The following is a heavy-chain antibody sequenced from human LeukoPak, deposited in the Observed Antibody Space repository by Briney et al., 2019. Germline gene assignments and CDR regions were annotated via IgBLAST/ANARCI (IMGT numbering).Heavy chain of an antibody. CDR2: IYYSGGT. CDR1: GGSISSYY. D-gene: IGHD5-12*01. V-gene: IGHV4-59*08. Sequence: SETLSLTCTVSGGSISSYYWSWIRQPPGKGLEWIGYIYYSGGTNYNPSLKSRVTISVDTSKNQFSLKLSSVTAADTAVYYCARGSGYDVGYYGMDVWGQGTTVTVSS. J-gene: IGHJ6*02. CDR3: ARGSGYDVGYYGMDV.